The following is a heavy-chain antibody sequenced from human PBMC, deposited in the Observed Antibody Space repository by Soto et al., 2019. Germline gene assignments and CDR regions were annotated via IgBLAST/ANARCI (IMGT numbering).Heavy chain of an antibody. Sequence: QVQLVQSGAEVKKPGASVQVSCKASGYTFTSYAMHWVRQAPGQRLEWMGWINAGNGNTKCSQKSQGRGTITRDTASRTAXXELSSLRSEDTAVYYCARDWSIAAAGSDYYYGMDVWGQGTTVTVSS. CDR1: GYTFTSYA. CDR3: ARDWSIAAAGSDYYYGMDV. CDR2: INAGNGNT. D-gene: IGHD6-13*01. V-gene: IGHV1-3*01. J-gene: IGHJ6*02.